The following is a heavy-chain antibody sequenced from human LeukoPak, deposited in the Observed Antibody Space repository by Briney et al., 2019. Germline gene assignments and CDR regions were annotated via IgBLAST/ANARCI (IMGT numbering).Heavy chain of an antibody. V-gene: IGHV3-9*01. Sequence: HPGRSLRLSCAASGFPFDEYAMHWIRQAPGKGLEWVSGISYTSETKGYVDSVKGRFTISRDNAKNSLYLQMNSLRAEDTAVYYCARVGRFGGLHYFDYWGQGTLVTVSS. CDR1: GFPFDEYA. D-gene: IGHD3-10*01. CDR2: ISYTSETK. CDR3: ARVGRFGGLHYFDY. J-gene: IGHJ4*02.